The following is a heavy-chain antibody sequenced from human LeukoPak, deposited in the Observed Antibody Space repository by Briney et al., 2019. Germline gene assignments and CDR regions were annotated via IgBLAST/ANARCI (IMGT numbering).Heavy chain of an antibody. Sequence: SETLSLTCTVSGGSISSDFWSWIRQPLGKGLEWIGYLSYSGSTNYNPSLKSRVTISGDTSRNQFSLKLTSVTAADTAVYYCARRDSSGYYISWGQGTLVTVSS. D-gene: IGHD3-22*01. J-gene: IGHJ5*02. V-gene: IGHV4-59*08. CDR2: LSYSGST. CDR1: GGSISSDF. CDR3: ARRDSSGYYIS.